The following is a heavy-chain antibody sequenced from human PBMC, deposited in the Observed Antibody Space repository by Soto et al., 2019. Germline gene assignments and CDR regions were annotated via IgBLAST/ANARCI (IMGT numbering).Heavy chain of an antibody. CDR2: ISGSAGAT. Sequence: GGSLRLSCAASGFTFSSHGMNWVRQAPGKGLEWVSFISGSAGATFYADSVKGRSTISRDKSKNTLYLQMNSLRAEDTALYYCAKDRGVEGSSVRALEIGAQGTMVTV. CDR1: GFTFSSHG. D-gene: IGHD3-10*01. CDR3: AKDRGVEGSSVRALEI. J-gene: IGHJ3*02. V-gene: IGHV3-23*01.